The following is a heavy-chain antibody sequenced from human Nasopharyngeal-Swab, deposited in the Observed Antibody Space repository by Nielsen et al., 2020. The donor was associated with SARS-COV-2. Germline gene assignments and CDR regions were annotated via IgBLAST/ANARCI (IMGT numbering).Heavy chain of an antibody. V-gene: IGHV3-21*01. D-gene: IGHD2-2*02. CDR2: ISSSSSCI. Sequence: GSLRLSCAASGFTFSSYSMNWVRQAPGKGLEWVSSISSSSSCIYYADSVKGRFTISRDNAKNSLYLQMNSLRAEDTAVYYCARDGGGCSSTSCYTWGQGTLVTVSS. J-gene: IGHJ4*02. CDR1: GFTFSSYS. CDR3: ARDGGGCSSTSCYT.